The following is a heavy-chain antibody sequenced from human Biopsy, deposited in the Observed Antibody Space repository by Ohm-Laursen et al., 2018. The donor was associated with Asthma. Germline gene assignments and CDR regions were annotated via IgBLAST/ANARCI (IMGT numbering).Heavy chain of an antibody. V-gene: IGHV1-69*13. CDR3: ARKAGSCISRTCYSLDF. D-gene: IGHD2-2*01. Sequence: SVKVSCKSLGGTFNTYVIGWVRQAPGEGLEWMGGINSVFGTTTYPQKFQDRVTITADDSTSTVYMELSSLRSEDTAAYYCARKAGSCISRTCYSLDFWGQGSLVTVSS. CDR1: GGTFNTYV. J-gene: IGHJ4*02. CDR2: INSVFGTT.